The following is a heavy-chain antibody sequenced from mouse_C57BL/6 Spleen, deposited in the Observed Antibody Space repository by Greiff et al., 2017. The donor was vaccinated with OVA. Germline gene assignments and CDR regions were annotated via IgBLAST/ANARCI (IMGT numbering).Heavy chain of an antibody. Sequence: DVHLVESGGGLVKPGGSLKLSCAASGFTFSSYAMSWVRQTPEKRLEWVATISDGGSYTYYPDNVKGRFTISRDNAKNNLYLQMSYLKSEDTAMYYCARDKRNNLFDYWGQGTTLTVSS. V-gene: IGHV5-4*01. CDR1: GFTFSSYA. D-gene: IGHD6-1*01. CDR3: ARDKRNNLFDY. J-gene: IGHJ2*01. CDR2: ISDGGSYT.